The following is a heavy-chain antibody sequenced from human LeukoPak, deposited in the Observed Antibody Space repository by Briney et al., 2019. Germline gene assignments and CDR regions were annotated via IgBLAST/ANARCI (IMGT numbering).Heavy chain of an antibody. CDR3: ARLTGDYDAFDI. J-gene: IGHJ3*02. V-gene: IGHV4-59*08. Sequence: SETLSLTCTVSGGSISSYYWNWIRQPPGKGLEWIGYIYYSGSTNYNPSLKSRVTISVDTSKNQFSLKLSSVTAADTAVYYCARLTGDYDAFDIWGQGTMVTVSS. CDR2: IYYSGST. D-gene: IGHD4-17*01. CDR1: GGSISSYY.